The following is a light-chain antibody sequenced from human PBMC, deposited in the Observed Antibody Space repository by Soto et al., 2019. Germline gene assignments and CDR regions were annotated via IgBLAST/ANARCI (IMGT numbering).Light chain of an antibody. Sequence: QPVLTQPPSVSGAPGQRVSLSCSGSSSNIGAGFDVHWYQQFPGAAPKLLIYSDINRPSGVPYRFSASKSGTSASLTITGLQTEDEAHYYCQSYDSGVSAAVFGGGTKVTVL. CDR3: QSYDSGVSAAV. V-gene: IGLV1-40*01. CDR2: SDI. CDR1: SSNIGAGFD. J-gene: IGLJ2*01.